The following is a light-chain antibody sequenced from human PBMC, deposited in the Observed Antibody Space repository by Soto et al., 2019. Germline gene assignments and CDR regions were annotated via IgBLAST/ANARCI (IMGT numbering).Light chain of an antibody. CDR3: QQYNNWPPT. J-gene: IGKJ1*01. CDR1: QSVSSN. V-gene: IGKV3-15*01. CDR2: GAS. Sequence: EIVMTQSPATLSVSPGERATLSCRASQSVSSNLPWYQQKPGQAPRLLIYGASTRATGIPARFSGSGSGTEFTLTISSLQSEDFAVYYCQQYNNWPPTVGQGNKVELK.